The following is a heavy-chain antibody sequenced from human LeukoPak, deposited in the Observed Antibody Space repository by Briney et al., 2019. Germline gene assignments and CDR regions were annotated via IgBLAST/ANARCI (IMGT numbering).Heavy chain of an antibody. V-gene: IGHV1-2*02. Sequence: GASVKVSCKASGYTFYSHGVTWVRQAPGQGPEWMGWINPNSATNYAKRFQDRVTMTRDTSISTAYMELTRLRSEDTAVYYCARGKMNGDDFDYWGQGTLVTVSS. CDR1: GYTFYSHG. CDR2: INPNSAT. CDR3: ARGKMNGDDFDY. D-gene: IGHD4-17*01. J-gene: IGHJ4*02.